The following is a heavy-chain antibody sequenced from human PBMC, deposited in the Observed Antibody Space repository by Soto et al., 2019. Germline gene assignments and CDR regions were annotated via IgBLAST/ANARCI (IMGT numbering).Heavy chain of an antibody. D-gene: IGHD2-21*02. Sequence: QVPLVQSGAEVKKPGASVKVSCKASGYTFSDYYIHWVRQAPGQGLEWMGWINPNSGGTNSAEQFQDRVTMTRDTSISTAHMELRRLRSDDTAVYYCARAVVVTAIQHYYYGMDVWGQGTTVTVSS. J-gene: IGHJ6*02. CDR3: ARAVVVTAIQHYYYGMDV. V-gene: IGHV1-2*02. CDR2: INPNSGGT. CDR1: GYTFSDYY.